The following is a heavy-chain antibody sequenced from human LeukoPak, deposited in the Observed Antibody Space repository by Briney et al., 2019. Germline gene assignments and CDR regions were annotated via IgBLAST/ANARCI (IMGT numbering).Heavy chain of an antibody. CDR3: ARGDFHYYYYMDV. D-gene: IGHD2/OR15-2a*01. V-gene: IGHV3-48*01. Sequence: QPGGSLRLSCAASGFTFSSYSMNWVRQAPGKGLEWVSYISSSSSTIYYADSVKGRFTISRDNSKNTLYLQMNSLRAEDTAVYYCARGDFHYYYYMDVWGKGTTVTVSS. J-gene: IGHJ6*03. CDR2: ISSSSSTI. CDR1: GFTFSSYS.